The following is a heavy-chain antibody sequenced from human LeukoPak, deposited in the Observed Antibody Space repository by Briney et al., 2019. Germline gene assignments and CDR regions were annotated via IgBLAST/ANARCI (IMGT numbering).Heavy chain of an antibody. V-gene: IGHV4-4*02. J-gene: IGHJ4*02. CDR2: ISLRGLT. D-gene: IGHD1-26*01. Sequence: SGTLSLTCGVSGSSISGTNWWSWVRQPPGQGLEWIGEISLRGLTNYNPSLRSRLTMSLDESKNQVSLNLTSVTAADTAVYYCSRESGPFSPFGFWGQGTLVSVHS. CDR1: GSSISGTNW. CDR3: SRESGPFSPFGF.